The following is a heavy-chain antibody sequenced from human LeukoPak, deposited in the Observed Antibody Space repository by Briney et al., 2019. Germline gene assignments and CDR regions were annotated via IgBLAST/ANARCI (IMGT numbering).Heavy chain of an antibody. J-gene: IGHJ4*02. Sequence: ASVKVSCKASGYTFTGYYMHWVRQAPGQGLEWMGIINPSGGSTSYAQKFQGRVTMTRDMSTSTVYMELSSLRSEDTAVYYCARDGYSYGSPFDYWGQGTLVTVSS. V-gene: IGHV1-46*01. CDR3: ARDGYSYGSPFDY. CDR2: INPSGGST. D-gene: IGHD5-18*01. CDR1: GYTFTGYY.